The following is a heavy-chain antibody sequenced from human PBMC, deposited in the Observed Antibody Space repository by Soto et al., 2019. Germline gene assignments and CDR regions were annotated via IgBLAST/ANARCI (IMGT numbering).Heavy chain of an antibody. Sequence: ASVKVSCKASGYSITTYFMHWVRQAPGQGLEWMGMVNPDGGDTSYAQKFQGRVTLTRDTSTSTLYLELSSVKSEDTAVYYCAREALTGYRDFDFWGQGXLVTVYS. V-gene: IGHV1-46*01. CDR1: GYSITTYF. CDR3: AREALTGYRDFDF. J-gene: IGHJ4*02. D-gene: IGHD3-9*01. CDR2: VNPDGGDT.